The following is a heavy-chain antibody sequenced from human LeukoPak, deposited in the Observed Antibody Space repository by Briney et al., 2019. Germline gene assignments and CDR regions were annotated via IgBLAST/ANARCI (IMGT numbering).Heavy chain of an antibody. CDR1: GGSFSGYY. CDR2: INHSGST. D-gene: IGHD1-20*01. Sequence: SETLSLTCAVYGGSFSGYYWSWIRQPPGKGLEWIGEINHSGSTNYNPSLKSRVTISVDTSKNQFSLKLSSVTAADTAVYYCARGVTGTTGASFDYWGQGTLVTVSS. J-gene: IGHJ4*02. V-gene: IGHV4-34*01. CDR3: ARGVTGTTGASFDY.